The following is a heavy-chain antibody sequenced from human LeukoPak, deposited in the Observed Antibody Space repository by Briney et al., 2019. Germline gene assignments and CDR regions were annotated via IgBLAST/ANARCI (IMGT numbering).Heavy chain of an antibody. V-gene: IGHV3-23*01. J-gene: IGHJ5*02. CDR3: AKKFSTGLDP. CDR1: GFTFSSYA. Sequence: GGTLRLSCAASGFTFSSYAMSWVRQAPGKGLEWVSDISGSGGSTYYADSVKGRFTISRDNSKNTLYLQMNTLRAEDAAVYYCAKKFSTGLDPWGQGTLVTVSS. CDR2: ISGSGGST. D-gene: IGHD2-2*01.